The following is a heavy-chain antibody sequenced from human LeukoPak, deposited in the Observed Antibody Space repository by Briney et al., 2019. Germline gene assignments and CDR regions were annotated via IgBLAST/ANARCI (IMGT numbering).Heavy chain of an antibody. Sequence: ASVKVSCKASGYSFTGYYMHWVRQAPGQGLEWMGWINPNSGGTNYAQKFQGRVTMTRDTSISTAYMELSRLRSDDTAVYYCARDFGTYYYDSSGYPGHWGQGTLVTVSS. CDR1: GYSFTGYY. J-gene: IGHJ4*02. CDR3: ARDFGTYYYDSSGYPGH. CDR2: INPNSGGT. D-gene: IGHD3-22*01. V-gene: IGHV1-2*02.